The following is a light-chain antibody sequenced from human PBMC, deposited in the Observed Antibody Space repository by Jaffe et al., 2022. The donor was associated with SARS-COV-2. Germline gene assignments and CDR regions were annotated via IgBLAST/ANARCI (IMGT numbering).Light chain of an antibody. CDR1: QSIFNF. Sequence: DIQMTQSPSSLSASVGDRVTITCRASQSIFNFLNWYQQKPGKAPKLLIFDASNLQSGVPSRFSGSGSGTDFTLTISSLQPEDFATYYCQQSYRTPYPFGQGTKLEI. CDR2: DAS. CDR3: QQSYRTPYP. J-gene: IGKJ2*01. V-gene: IGKV1-39*01.